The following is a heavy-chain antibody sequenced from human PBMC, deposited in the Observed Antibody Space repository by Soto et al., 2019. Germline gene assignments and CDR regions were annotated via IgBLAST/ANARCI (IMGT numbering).Heavy chain of an antibody. CDR3: SRDGYDGSGSPYPAY. CDR2: IYYLGST. Sequence: SQTLSLTCRVSGGSMSEYFSGWVRQSPGEGLEWSGYIYYLGSTDYNPTLKSRVTISVDTSKRQFSLRLTSVTAEDTAVYYCSRDGYDGSGSPYPAYWGPGTQVTVSS. CDR1: GGSMSEYF. D-gene: IGHD3-10*01. V-gene: IGHV4-59*01. J-gene: IGHJ4*02.